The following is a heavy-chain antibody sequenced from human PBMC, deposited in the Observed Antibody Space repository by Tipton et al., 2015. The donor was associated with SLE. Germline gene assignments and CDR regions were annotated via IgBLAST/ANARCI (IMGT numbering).Heavy chain of an antibody. Sequence: TLSLTCAVYGGSFSDYYWSWIRQPPGKGLEWLGYISDGGGTNYNPSLKSRVTISVDPAKNQFSLKLTSVTAADTAVYYCAKGLGAYSSGWRYYYYYMDVWGKGTTVTVSS. CDR3: AKGLGAYSSGWRYYYYYMDV. V-gene: IGHV4-34*01. CDR1: GGSFSDYY. D-gene: IGHD6-19*01. J-gene: IGHJ6*03. CDR2: ISDGGGT.